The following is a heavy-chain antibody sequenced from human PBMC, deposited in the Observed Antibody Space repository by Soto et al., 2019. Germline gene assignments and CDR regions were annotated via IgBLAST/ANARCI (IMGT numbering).Heavy chain of an antibody. V-gene: IGHV4-59*01. J-gene: IGHJ4*02. CDR1: GGSISSYY. Sequence: PLETLSLTCTVSGGSISSYYWSWIRQPLGKGLEWIGYIYYSGSTDYNPSLKSRVTISVDTSKNQFSLKLSSVTAADTAVYYCARSSSRGRPTYYDYWGQGTLVTVSS. D-gene: IGHD6-6*01. CDR3: ARSSSRGRPTYYDY. CDR2: IYYSGST.